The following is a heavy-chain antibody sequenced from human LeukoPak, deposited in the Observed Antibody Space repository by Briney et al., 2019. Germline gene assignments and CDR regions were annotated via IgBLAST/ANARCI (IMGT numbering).Heavy chain of an antibody. CDR3: ARFDVGYYYYMDV. V-gene: IGHV3-30*02. CDR1: GFTLSIYG. Sequence: GGSLRLSCAASGFTLSIYGMQCLRRAREKALEGVAFIRYDGSNKYYADSVKGRFTISRDNAKNSLYLQMNSLRAEDTALYYCARFDVGYYYYMDVWGKGTTVTVSS. D-gene: IGHD1-26*01. J-gene: IGHJ6*03. CDR2: IRYDGSNK.